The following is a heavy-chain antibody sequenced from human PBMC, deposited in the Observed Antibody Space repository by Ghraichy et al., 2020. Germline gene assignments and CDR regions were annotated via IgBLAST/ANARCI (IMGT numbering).Heavy chain of an antibody. CDR1: GFTFSTYW. V-gene: IGHV3-7*03. Sequence: GGSLRLSCAASGFTFSTYWMSWVRQAPGKGLECVANIKQDGSDKYYVDSVKGRFTISRDNAKNSLYLQMNSLRAEDTAVYYCAREAHCSRTSCYSSDFDYWGQGTLVTVSS. CDR3: AREAHCSRTSCYSSDFDY. J-gene: IGHJ4*02. D-gene: IGHD2-2*01. CDR2: IKQDGSDK.